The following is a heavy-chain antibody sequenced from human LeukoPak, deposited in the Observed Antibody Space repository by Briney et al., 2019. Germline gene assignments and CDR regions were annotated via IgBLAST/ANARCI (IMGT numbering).Heavy chain of an antibody. CDR3: ARFDITMVRGVIPLDY. V-gene: IGHV3-48*03. J-gene: IGHJ4*02. D-gene: IGHD3-10*01. CDR2: ISSSGSTI. Sequence: GGSLRLSCAASGFTFSSYEMNWVRQAPGKGLEWVSYISSSGSTIYYADSVKGRFTISRDNAKNSLYLQMNSLRAEDTAVYYCARFDITMVRGVIPLDYWGQGTLVTVSS. CDR1: GFTFSSYE.